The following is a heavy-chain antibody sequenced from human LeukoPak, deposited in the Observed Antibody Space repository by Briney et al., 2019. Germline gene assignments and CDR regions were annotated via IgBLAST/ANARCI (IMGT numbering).Heavy chain of an antibody. CDR1: GYTFSRYY. CDR3: ARDSGFDY. CDR2: INPTGNST. V-gene: IGHV1-46*01. Sequence: ASVKVSCKASGYTFSRYYMYWVRQARGQGLEWMGIINPTGNSTSYAQKFQGRVTMTRDTSISTAYMELSRLRSDDTAVYYCARDSGFDYWGQGTLVTVSS. J-gene: IGHJ4*02.